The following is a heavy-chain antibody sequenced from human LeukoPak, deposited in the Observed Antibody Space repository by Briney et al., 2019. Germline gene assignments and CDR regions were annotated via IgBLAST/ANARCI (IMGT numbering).Heavy chain of an antibody. Sequence: SGESLRLSCAASGFTFSDYSMNWVRQAPGKGLEWVSYIDGSGDTIYYADSVKGRFTISRDNAKNSLDLQMNSRRDEGTAVYYSSIRFYSWGQRTLVSVSS. J-gene: IGHJ4*02. CDR3: SIRFYS. CDR1: GFTFSDYS. V-gene: IGHV3-48*02. CDR2: IDGSGDTI.